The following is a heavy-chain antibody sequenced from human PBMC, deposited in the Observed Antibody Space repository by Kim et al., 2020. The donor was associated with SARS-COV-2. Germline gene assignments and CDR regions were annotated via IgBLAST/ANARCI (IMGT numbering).Heavy chain of an antibody. Sequence: SQVTISVDTSKNQFSLKLSSVTAADTAVYYCARGGLRITMIVVVISAFDIWGQGTMVTVSS. J-gene: IGHJ3*02. V-gene: IGHV4-30-2*05. D-gene: IGHD3-22*01. CDR3: ARGGLRITMIVVVISAFDI.